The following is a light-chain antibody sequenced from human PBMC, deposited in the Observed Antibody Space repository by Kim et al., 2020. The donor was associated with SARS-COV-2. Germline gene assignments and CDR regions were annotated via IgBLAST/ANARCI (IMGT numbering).Light chain of an antibody. CDR3: QHYNGWPPWT. J-gene: IGKJ1*01. Sequence: SPGERTPFPCRASQNVNNNFAWYQQKPGQAPRLLICGASIRASGIPARFSGSGSGTEFTLTISSLQSEDFAVYYCQHYNGWPPWTFGQGTKVDIK. CDR1: QNVNNN. V-gene: IGKV3-15*01. CDR2: GAS.